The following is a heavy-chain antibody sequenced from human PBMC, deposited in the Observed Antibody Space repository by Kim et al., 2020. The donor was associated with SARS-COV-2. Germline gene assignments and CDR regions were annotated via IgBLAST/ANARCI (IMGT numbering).Heavy chain of an antibody. V-gene: IGHV1-18*01. CDR2: MSVNNGNT. J-gene: IGHJ4*02. D-gene: IGHD2-8*02. Sequence: ASVKVSCKASGYTFTSYGVTWVRQAPGQGLEWMGWMSVNNGNTNYAQKFQDRVTLTADTSTSTAYMELRSLRSDDTAMYYCARGGARRSYWSKTDYWGQG. CDR1: GYTFTSYG. CDR3: ARGGARRSYWSKTDY.